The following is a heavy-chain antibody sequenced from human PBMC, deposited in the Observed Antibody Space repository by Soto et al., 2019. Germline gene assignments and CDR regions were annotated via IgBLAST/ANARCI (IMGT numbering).Heavy chain of an antibody. Sequence: GGSLRLSCAASGFTFRSYGMHWVRQAPGKGLEWVAVISYDGSNKYYADSVKGRFTISRDNSKNTLYLQMNSLRAEDTAVYYCAKVHDNHSSGWYPGLYYDYYYGMDVWGQGTTVTVAS. V-gene: IGHV3-30*18. CDR3: AKVHDNHSSGWYPGLYYDYYYGMDV. D-gene: IGHD6-19*01. CDR1: GFTFRSYG. CDR2: ISYDGSNK. J-gene: IGHJ6*02.